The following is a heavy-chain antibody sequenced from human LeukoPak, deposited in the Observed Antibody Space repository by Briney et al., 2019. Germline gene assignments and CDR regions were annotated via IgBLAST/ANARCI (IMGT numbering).Heavy chain of an antibody. CDR1: GFTFSNAW. V-gene: IGHV3-7*03. D-gene: IGHD3-10*01. CDR3: ARGDFHGSGSYYHDAFDI. CDR2: IKPDGSEK. Sequence: GGSLRLSCAASGFTFSNAWMNWVRQAPGKGLEWVANIKPDGSEKHYVDSVKGRLTIARDNAKNSLFLRMNSLRAEDTAVYYCARGDFHGSGSYYHDAFDIWGQGTMVTVSS. J-gene: IGHJ3*02.